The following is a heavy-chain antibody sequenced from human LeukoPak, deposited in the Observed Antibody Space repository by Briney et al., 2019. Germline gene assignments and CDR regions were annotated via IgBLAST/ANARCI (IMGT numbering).Heavy chain of an antibody. J-gene: IGHJ6*02. Sequence: SETLSLTCTVSGGSISSSSYYWGWIRQPPGRGLEWIGSIYYSGSTYYNPSLKSRVTISVDTSKNQFSLKLSSVTAADTAVYYCARQLTVSPATYGMDVWGQGTTVTVSS. CDR3: ARQLTVSPATYGMDV. CDR1: GGSISSSSYY. CDR2: IYYSGST. D-gene: IGHD1-26*01. V-gene: IGHV4-39*01.